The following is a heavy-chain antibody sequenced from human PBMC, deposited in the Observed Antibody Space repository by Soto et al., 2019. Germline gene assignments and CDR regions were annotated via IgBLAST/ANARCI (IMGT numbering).Heavy chain of an antibody. V-gene: IGHV4-59*01. CDR1: GVSISSYY. D-gene: IGHD5-12*01. Sequence: SETLSLTCTVSGVSISSYYWSWIRQPPGKGLEWIGYIYYSGSTNYNPSLKSRVTISVDTSKNQFSLKLSSVTAADTAVYYCARVSGYGDYYYYYMDVWGKGTTVTVSS. CDR3: ARVSGYGDYYYYYMDV. CDR2: IYYSGST. J-gene: IGHJ6*03.